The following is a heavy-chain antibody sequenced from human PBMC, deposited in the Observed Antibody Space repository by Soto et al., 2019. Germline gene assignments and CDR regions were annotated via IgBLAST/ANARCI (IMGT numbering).Heavy chain of an antibody. CDR1: GFTFSSYA. J-gene: IGHJ4*02. CDR2: ISGSGGNT. CDR3: AKDFVAAAAGTVGY. V-gene: IGHV3-23*01. D-gene: IGHD6-13*01. Sequence: LRLSCAASGFTFSSYAMSWVRQAPGKGLEWVSAISGSGGNTYYADSVKGRFTISRDNSKNTLYLQMNSLRAEDTAVYYCAKDFVAAAAGTVGYWGQGTLVTVSS.